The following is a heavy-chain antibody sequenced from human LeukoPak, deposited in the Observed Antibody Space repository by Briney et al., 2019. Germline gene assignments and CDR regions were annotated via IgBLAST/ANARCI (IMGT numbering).Heavy chain of an antibody. CDR1: GSTVSTNY. Sequence: GGSLRLSCAASGSTVSTNYMSWVRQAPGKGLEWVSIIYSGGNTYYADSVKGRFIISRDSSKNTLSLQMNSLRVEDTAVYYCARDGSSGWYPHWGQGTLVTVSS. V-gene: IGHV3-53*01. CDR2: IYSGGNT. D-gene: IGHD6-19*01. J-gene: IGHJ4*02. CDR3: ARDGSSGWYPH.